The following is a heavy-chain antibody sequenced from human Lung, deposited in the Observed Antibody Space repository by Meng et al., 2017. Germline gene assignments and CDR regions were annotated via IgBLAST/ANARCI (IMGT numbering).Heavy chain of an antibody. CDR3: ARGPTTMAHDFDY. CDR2: INHSRST. CDR1: GGSFRNYY. J-gene: IGHJ4*02. Sequence: QVQGGEGGAGLLKPWETLTLTCVVSGGSFRNYYWSWIRQPPGKGLEWIGEINHSRSTNYNPSLESRATVSVDTSQNNLSLKLSYVTAADSAVYYCARGPTTMAHDFDYWGQGTLVTVSS. V-gene: IGHV4-34*01. D-gene: IGHD4-11*01.